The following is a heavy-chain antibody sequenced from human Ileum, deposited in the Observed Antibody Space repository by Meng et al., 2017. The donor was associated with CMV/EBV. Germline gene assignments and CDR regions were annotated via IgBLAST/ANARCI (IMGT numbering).Heavy chain of an antibody. CDR2: TYYRSKWYY. V-gene: IGHV6-1*01. J-gene: IGHJ4*02. Sequence: QVQLQQSGPGLVKPSQTLSLTCVISGDSVSENSDTWNWIRQSPSRGLEWLGRTYYRSKWYYEYASSVESRIIIIPDTSKNQFSLQLNSVTPEDTAMYYCARDRSFGSDFWGQGTLVTVSS. CDR1: GDSVSENSDT. D-gene: IGHD3-3*02. CDR3: ARDRSFGSDF.